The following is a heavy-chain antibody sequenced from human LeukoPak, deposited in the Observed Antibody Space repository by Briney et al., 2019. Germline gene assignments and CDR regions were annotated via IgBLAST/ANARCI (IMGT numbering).Heavy chain of an antibody. CDR2: INPNSGGT. CDR1: GYTFTGYY. Sequence: GASVKVSCKASGYTFTGYYMHWVRQAPGQGLEWMGWINPNSGGTNYAQKFQGRVTMTRDTSISTAYMELSRLRSDDTAVYYCARGGYCSSISCSYNFDYWGQGTLVTVSS. V-gene: IGHV1-2*02. D-gene: IGHD2-2*03. CDR3: ARGGYCSSISCSYNFDY. J-gene: IGHJ4*02.